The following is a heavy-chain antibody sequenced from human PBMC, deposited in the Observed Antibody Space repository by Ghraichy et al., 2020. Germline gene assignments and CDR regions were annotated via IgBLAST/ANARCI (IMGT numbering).Heavy chain of an antibody. V-gene: IGHV3-48*02. CDR3: ARGSRVVRFYYYDGMDV. CDR2: ITSSSSFK. J-gene: IGHJ6*02. D-gene: IGHD4-23*01. Sequence: GESLNISCVGSGFTLGSYSMNWVRQSPGKRLEWVSYITSSSSFKSYADSVKGRFTISRDNAQNSMSLQMNSLTDEDTAVYYCARGSRVVRFYYYDGMDVWGQGTTVTVSS. CDR1: GFTLGSYS.